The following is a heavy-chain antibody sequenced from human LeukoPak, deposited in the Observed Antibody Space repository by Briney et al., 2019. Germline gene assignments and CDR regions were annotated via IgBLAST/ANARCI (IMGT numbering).Heavy chain of an antibody. CDR2: IYPGEGIYATATT. CDR3: ARDPTTVTTIFDS. V-gene: IGHV4-4*07. CDR1: GVSISAYY. D-gene: IGHD4-11*01. J-gene: IGHJ4*02. Sequence: SETLSLTCSVSGVSISAYYWSWIRQSAGNRLEWIGRIYPGEGIYATATTSYNPSFKSRVTMSGDTSKNQPSLRLSSVTAADTAVYYCARDPTTVTTIFDSWGQGILVTVSS.